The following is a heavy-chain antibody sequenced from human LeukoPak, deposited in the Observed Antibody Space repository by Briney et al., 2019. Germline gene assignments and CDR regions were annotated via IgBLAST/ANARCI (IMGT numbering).Heavy chain of an antibody. Sequence: PGGSLRLSCAASGFTFSSYGMYWDRQAPGKGLEWVAFIRYDGSNKYYADSVRGRFTISRDNSKNTLYLQMKSLGAEDTAVYYCAKGGGYEAQYYYYYLDVWGKGTTVTISS. D-gene: IGHD5-12*01. CDR1: GFTFSSYG. V-gene: IGHV3-30*02. J-gene: IGHJ6*03. CDR3: AKGGGYEAQYYYYYLDV. CDR2: IRYDGSNK.